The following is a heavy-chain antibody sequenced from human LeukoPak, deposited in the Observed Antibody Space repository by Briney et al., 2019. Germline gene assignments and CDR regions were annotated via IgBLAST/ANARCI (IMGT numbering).Heavy chain of an antibody. CDR2: IIPIFGKA. J-gene: IGHJ4*02. CDR1: GGTFSSYA. CDR3: ARVDVREIDGVAVAGPFDY. D-gene: IGHD6-19*01. Sequence: SVKVSCKASGGTFSSYAISWVRQAPGQGLEWMGGIIPIFGKANYAQKFQGRVTITADESTSTAYMELSSLRSEDTAVYYCARVDVREIDGVAVAGPFDYWGQGTLVTVSS. V-gene: IGHV1-69*13.